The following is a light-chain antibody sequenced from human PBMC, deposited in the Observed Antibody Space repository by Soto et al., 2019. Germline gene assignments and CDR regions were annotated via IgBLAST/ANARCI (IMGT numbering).Light chain of an antibody. CDR2: GVT. V-gene: IGLV2-14*03. CDR3: SSFTSNRISV. J-gene: IGLJ1*01. Sequence: CPLAQPTSVSGSRGQSITISCTGNHNDIGTYGYVSWYQQHPGRPPRLLIHGVTTPPSAISDRFSASKSGLTASLTISRLQPEDEADYYCSSFTSNRISVFAPGTKVTVL. CDR1: HNDIGTYGY.